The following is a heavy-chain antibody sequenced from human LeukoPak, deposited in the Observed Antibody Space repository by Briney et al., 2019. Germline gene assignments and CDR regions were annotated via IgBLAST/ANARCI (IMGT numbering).Heavy chain of an antibody. CDR1: GFTFSSYA. D-gene: IGHD3-9*01. Sequence: PGGSLRLSCAASGFTFSSYAMSWVRQAPGKGLEWVSSISGSGGSTYYADSVKGRFTISRDNAKNSLYLQMNSLRAEDTAVYYCARDPLIYDILTGYYHDYWGQGTLVTVSS. J-gene: IGHJ4*02. V-gene: IGHV3-23*01. CDR3: ARDPLIYDILTGYYHDY. CDR2: ISGSGGST.